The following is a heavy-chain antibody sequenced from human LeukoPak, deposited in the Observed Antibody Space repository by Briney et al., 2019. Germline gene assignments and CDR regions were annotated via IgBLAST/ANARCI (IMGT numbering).Heavy chain of an antibody. CDR2: IIPIFGTA. V-gene: IGHV1-69*13. D-gene: IGHD6-6*01. CDR1: GGTFSSYA. Sequence: GASVKVSCKASGGTFSSYAISWVRQAPGQGLEWMGGIIPIFGTANYAQKFQGRVTITADESTSTAYMELSSLRSEDTAVYYCARSVGQEQLAYYWGQGTLVTVSS. J-gene: IGHJ4*02. CDR3: ARSVGQEQLAYY.